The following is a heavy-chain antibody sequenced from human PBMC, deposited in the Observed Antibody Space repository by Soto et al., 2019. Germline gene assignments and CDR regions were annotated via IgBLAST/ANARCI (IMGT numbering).Heavy chain of an antibody. Sequence: ASVKVSCKASGYTFTGYYMHWVRQAPGQRLEWMGWINAGNGNTKYSQKFQGRVTIIRDTSASTAYMELSSLRSEDTAVYYCARGGGVGFGDYTTGGMDVWGQGTTVTVS. J-gene: IGHJ6*02. CDR3: ARGGGVGFGDYTTGGMDV. CDR1: GYTFTGYY. D-gene: IGHD2-8*02. CDR2: INAGNGNT. V-gene: IGHV1-3*01.